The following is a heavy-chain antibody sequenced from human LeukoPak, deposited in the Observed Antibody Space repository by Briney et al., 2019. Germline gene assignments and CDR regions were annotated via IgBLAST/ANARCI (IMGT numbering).Heavy chain of an antibody. J-gene: IGHJ4*02. CDR2: INHSGST. D-gene: IGHD4-23*01. CDR1: GGSFSAYY. V-gene: IGHV4-34*01. CDR3: ARGRLRGYQDY. Sequence: SETLSLNCAVYGGSFSAYYWSWIRQPPGKGLEWIGEINHSGSTNYNPSLKSRVTISVDTSKNQFSLKLSSVTAADTAVYYCARGRLRGYQDYWGQGTLVTVSS.